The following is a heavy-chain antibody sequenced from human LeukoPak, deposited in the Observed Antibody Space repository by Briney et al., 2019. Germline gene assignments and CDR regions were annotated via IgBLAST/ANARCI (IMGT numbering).Heavy chain of an antibody. CDR3: TKDVFDFGGYFEL. D-gene: IGHD3-16*01. V-gene: IGHV3-9*01. CDR2: ISWNSGSI. Sequence: GRSLRLSCAASGFIFDDYAMHWLRQAPGKGLEWVSGISWNSGSIGYADSVKGRFTISRDNAKNSLYLQMNSLRTEDTAFYYCTKDVFDFGGYFELWGRGTLVTVSS. J-gene: IGHJ1*01. CDR1: GFIFDDYA.